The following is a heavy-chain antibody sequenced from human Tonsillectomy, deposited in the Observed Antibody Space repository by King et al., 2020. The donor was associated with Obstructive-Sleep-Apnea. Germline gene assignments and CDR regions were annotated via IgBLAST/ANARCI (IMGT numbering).Heavy chain of an antibody. J-gene: IGHJ4*02. D-gene: IGHD3-10*01. Sequence: QLQESGPGLVKPSQTLSLTCVVSGASINSRGYSWGWIRQPSGKGLEWIGNIHYTGQTFYNPSLESRVTMSLDTSRNQFALRMTSMTAADTAVYYCARDPGHYFDYWGQGNLVIVSS. CDR1: GASINSRGYS. CDR3: ARDPGHYFDY. V-gene: IGHV4-30-4*07. CDR2: IHYTGQT.